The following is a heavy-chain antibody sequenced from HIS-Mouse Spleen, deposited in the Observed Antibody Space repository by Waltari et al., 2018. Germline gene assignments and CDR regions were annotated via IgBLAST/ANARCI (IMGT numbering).Heavy chain of an antibody. CDR1: GFTFSSYA. Sequence: QVQLVESGGGVVQPGRSLRLSCAASGFTFSSYAMHWVRQAPGKGLEWVAVISYDGSNKYYADSVKGRFTISRDNSKNTLYLQMNSLRAEDTAVYYCARDSQYSSSWYNYFDYWGQGTLVTVSS. CDR3: ARDSQYSSSWYNYFDY. V-gene: IGHV3-30-3*01. D-gene: IGHD6-13*01. CDR2: ISYDGSNK. J-gene: IGHJ4*02.